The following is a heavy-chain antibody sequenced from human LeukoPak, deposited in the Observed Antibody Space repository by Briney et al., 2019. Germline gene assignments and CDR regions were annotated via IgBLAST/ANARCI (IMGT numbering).Heavy chain of an antibody. J-gene: IGHJ4*02. CDR1: GFTFSSYT. Sequence: GASLRLSCAASGFTFSSYTLSWVRQAPGKGLEWISAIRGSGTSTYYAAFVKGRFTISRDNSRNTLYLQMNSLRAEDTAVYYCAKDTCGADCYSHYDHWGQGTLVTVSS. CDR3: AKDTCGADCYSHYDH. CDR2: IRGSGTST. V-gene: IGHV3-23*01. D-gene: IGHD2-21*02.